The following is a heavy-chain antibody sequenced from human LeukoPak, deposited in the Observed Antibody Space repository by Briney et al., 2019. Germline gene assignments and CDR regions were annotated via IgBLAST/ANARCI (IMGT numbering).Heavy chain of an antibody. V-gene: IGHV4-61*08. J-gene: IGHJ5*02. CDR3: ARDRDNCSSTSCYDNWFDP. D-gene: IGHD2-2*01. CDR2: INHSGST. Sequence: PSETLSLTCTVSGGSISSGGYYWSWIRQPPGKGLEWIGEINHSGSTNYNPSLKSRVTISVDTSKNQFSLKLSSVTAADTAVYYCARDRDNCSSTSCYDNWFDPWGQGTLVTVSS. CDR1: GGSISSGGYY.